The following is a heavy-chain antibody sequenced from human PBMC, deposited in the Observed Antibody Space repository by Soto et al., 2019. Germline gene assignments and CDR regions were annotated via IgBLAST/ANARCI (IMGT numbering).Heavy chain of an antibody. D-gene: IGHD3-22*01. CDR3: ARERRLPYYYDSSGPQGRWFDP. Sequence: PSETLSLTCTLSAGSITRGAYYWSWLRQPQGKGLEWIGYIYYSGSTYYNPSPKSRVTISVHTSKNQFSRKLSSVTAADTAVYYCARERRLPYYYDSSGPQGRWFDPWGQGTLVTVS. CDR2: IYYSGST. J-gene: IGHJ5*02. V-gene: IGHV4-30-4*01. CDR1: AGSITRGAYY.